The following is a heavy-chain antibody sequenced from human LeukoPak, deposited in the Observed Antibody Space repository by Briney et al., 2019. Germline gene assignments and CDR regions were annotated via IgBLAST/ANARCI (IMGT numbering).Heavy chain of an antibody. CDR1: GYTFTGYY. CDR2: INPNTGGT. Sequence: ASVKVSCKASGYTFTGYYMHWVRQGPGQGLERMGWINPNTGGTNYAQKFQGRVTMTRDTSISTAYMELNSLRSDDTAVYYCSTAFGVVDFDYWGQGTLVTVSS. CDR3: STAFGVVDFDY. D-gene: IGHD3-3*01. V-gene: IGHV1-2*02. J-gene: IGHJ4*02.